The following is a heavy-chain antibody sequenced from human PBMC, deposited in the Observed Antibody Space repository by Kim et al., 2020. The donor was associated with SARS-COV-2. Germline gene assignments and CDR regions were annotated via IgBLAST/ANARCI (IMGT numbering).Heavy chain of an antibody. Sequence: PPVPGHVTISADKSISTAYLQWSSLKASDTAMYYCAREDCSGGSCFFDYWGQGTLVTVSS. CDR3: AREDCSGGSCFFDY. J-gene: IGHJ4*02. V-gene: IGHV5-10-1*01. D-gene: IGHD2-15*01.